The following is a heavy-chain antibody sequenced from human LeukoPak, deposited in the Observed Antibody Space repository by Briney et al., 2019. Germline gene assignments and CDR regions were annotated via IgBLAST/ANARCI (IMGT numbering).Heavy chain of an antibody. CDR2: INCSGGST. Sequence: GGSLRLSCAASGFTFSRYAMRWVRQAPGKGLEWVSDINCSGGSTYYADSVKGRFTISRDNSKNTLYLQMNSLRAEDTAVYYCAKDAPSSSWPDAFDIWGQGTMVTVSS. CDR1: GFTFSRYA. J-gene: IGHJ3*02. D-gene: IGHD6-13*01. CDR3: AKDAPSSSWPDAFDI. V-gene: IGHV3-23*01.